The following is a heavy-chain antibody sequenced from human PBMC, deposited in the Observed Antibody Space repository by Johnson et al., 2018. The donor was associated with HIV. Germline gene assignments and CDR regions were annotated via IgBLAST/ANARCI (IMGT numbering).Heavy chain of an antibody. J-gene: IGHJ3*02. Sequence: VQLVESGGGVVQPGGSLRLSCAASGFTFRIYDMQWVRQAPGKGLEWLAYIRSDGVNKQYTDSVQGRFTISRDNAKNSLYLQMNSLRAEDAAVYYCARSRDCSGGSCPDGFDIWGQGTKVIVSS. CDR1: GFTFRIYD. V-gene: IGHV3-30*02. CDR2: IRSDGVNK. D-gene: IGHD2-15*01. CDR3: ARSRDCSGGSCPDGFDI.